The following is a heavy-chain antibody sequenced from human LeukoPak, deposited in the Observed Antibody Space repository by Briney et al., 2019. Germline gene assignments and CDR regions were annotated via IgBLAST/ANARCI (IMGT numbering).Heavy chain of an antibody. V-gene: IGHV4-59*08. CDR2: IYYSGST. Sequence: SETLSLTCTVSGGSISSYYWSWIRQPPEKGLEWIGYIYYSGSTNYNPSLKSRVTISVDTSKNQFSLKLSSVTAADTAVYYCARHKRGVTYYFDYWGQGTLVTVSS. J-gene: IGHJ4*02. D-gene: IGHD3-10*01. CDR1: GGSISSYY. CDR3: ARHKRGVTYYFDY.